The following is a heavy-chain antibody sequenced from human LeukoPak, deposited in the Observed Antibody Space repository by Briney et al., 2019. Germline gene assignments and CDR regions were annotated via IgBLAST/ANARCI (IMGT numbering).Heavy chain of an antibody. V-gene: IGHV4-34*01. Sequence: SETLSLTCAVYGGSFSGYYWSWIRQPPGKGLEWIGEINHSGSTNYNPSLKSRVTISVDTSKNQFSLKLSSVTAADTAVYYCARGLGLDAYYDILTGGVPYAFDIWGQGTMVTVSS. D-gene: IGHD3-9*01. CDR1: GGSFSGYY. CDR3: ARGLGLDAYYDILTGGVPYAFDI. CDR2: INHSGST. J-gene: IGHJ3*02.